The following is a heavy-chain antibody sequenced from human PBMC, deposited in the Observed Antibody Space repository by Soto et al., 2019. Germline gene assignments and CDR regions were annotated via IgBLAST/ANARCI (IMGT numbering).Heavy chain of an antibody. Sequence: SETLSLTCTVSGGSITSGGYCWTWIRQHPVKGLEWMGHIYYSGSSSYNPSLKSRLTISIDTSKNQFSLKLTSVTAADMAVYYCTRDGDYFGSGSPPLLSKWGQGTLVTVSS. J-gene: IGHJ4*02. CDR2: IYYSGSS. V-gene: IGHV4-31*03. D-gene: IGHD3-10*01. CDR1: GGSITSGGYC. CDR3: TRDGDYFGSGSPPLLSK.